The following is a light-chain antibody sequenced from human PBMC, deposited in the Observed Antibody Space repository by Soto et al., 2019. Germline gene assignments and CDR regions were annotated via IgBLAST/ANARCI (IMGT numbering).Light chain of an antibody. Sequence: DIQMTQSPSSVSASVGDTVTISCRASQGIGTWLAWYQQKPGKASKLLIAAASSLQSGVPSRFSGSGSGTDFTLTISSLQPEDFATYYCQQASTFPHTFGQGTKLEIK. V-gene: IGKV1-12*01. CDR1: QGIGTW. CDR3: QQASTFPHT. CDR2: AAS. J-gene: IGKJ2*01.